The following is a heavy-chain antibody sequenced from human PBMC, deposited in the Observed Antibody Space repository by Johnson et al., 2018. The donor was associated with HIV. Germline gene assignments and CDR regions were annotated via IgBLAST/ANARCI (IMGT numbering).Heavy chain of an antibody. V-gene: IGHV3-66*03. CDR2: IYSGGST. CDR3: ARGGARSSGYYSAFDI. J-gene: IGHJ3*02. CDR1: GFTVSSTY. D-gene: IGHD3-22*01. Sequence: VQLVESGGGLIQPGGSLRLSCAASGFTVSSTYMSWVRQAPGKGLEWVSAIYSGGSTYYADSVKGRFTISRDNSKNTLYLQMNSLRAEDTAVYYCARGGARSSGYYSAFDIWGQGTMVTVSS.